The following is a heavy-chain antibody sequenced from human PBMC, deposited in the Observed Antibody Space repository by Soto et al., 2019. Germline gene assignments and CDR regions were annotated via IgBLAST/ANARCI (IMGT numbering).Heavy chain of an antibody. CDR1: GGSVNSTNYY. V-gene: IGHV4-39*01. J-gene: IGHJ4*02. CDR2: IYNSATT. Sequence: SETLSLTCTVSGGSVNSTNYYWGWIRQPPGKGLEWIGSIYNSATTYYNPSLKSRVTISVDTSKNLFSLNLNAVTAADTAMYYCGRVVIAASAHPDFDYWGQGTLVTVSS. CDR3: GRVVIAASAHPDFDY. D-gene: IGHD2-15*01.